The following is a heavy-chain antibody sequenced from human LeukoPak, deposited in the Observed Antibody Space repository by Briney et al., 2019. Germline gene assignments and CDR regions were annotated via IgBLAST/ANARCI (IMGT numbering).Heavy chain of an antibody. CDR2: ISSSGSTI. CDR3: ARDSGYCSSTSCSSSDAFDI. CDR1: GFTFSDYY. V-gene: IGHV3-11*01. Sequence: PGGSLRLSCAASGFTFSDYYMSWLRQAPGKGLEWNSYISSSGSTIYYADSVKGRFTISRDNAKNSLYLQMNSLRAEDTAVYYCARDSGYCSSTSCSSSDAFDIWGQGTMVTVSS. J-gene: IGHJ3*02. D-gene: IGHD2-2*01.